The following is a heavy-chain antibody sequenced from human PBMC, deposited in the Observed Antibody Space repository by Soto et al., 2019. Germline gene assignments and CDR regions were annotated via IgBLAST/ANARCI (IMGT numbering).Heavy chain of an antibody. Sequence: KTSETLSLTCTVSGGSISSGDYYWSWIRQPPGKGLEWIGYIYYSGSTYYNPSLKSRVTISVDTSKNQFSLKLSSVTAADTAVYYCARGSSRYWFDYWGQGTLVTVSS. CDR3: ARGSSRYWFDY. J-gene: IGHJ4*02. CDR2: IYYSGST. V-gene: IGHV4-30-4*01. D-gene: IGHD6-13*01. CDR1: GGSISSGDYY.